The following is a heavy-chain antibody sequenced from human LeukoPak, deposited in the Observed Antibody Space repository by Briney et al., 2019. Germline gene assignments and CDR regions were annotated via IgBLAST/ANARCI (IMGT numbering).Heavy chain of an antibody. Sequence: ASVKVSCKASGYSFTGYYMHWVRQAPGQGLEWMGWINPDSGGTNYAQKFQGRVTMTRDTSISTAYMELSRLGSDDTAVYYCARVYYGSASYFRYWGQGTLVTVSS. CDR1: GYSFTGYY. J-gene: IGHJ4*02. V-gene: IGHV1-2*02. D-gene: IGHD3-10*01. CDR3: ARVYYGSASYFRY. CDR2: INPDSGGT.